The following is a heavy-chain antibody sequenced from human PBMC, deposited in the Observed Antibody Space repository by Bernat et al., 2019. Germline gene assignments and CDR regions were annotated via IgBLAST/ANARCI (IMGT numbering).Heavy chain of an antibody. CDR1: GFTVSSNY. D-gene: IGHD3-22*01. Sequence: EVQLVESGGGLIQPGGSLRLSCAASGFTVSSNYMSWVRQAPGKGLEWVSVIYSGGSTYYADSVKGRFTISRDNSKNTMYLKMSSLGAEETAVYYCARGDYDTYYFDYWGQGTRVTVSS. J-gene: IGHJ4*02. V-gene: IGHV3-53*01. CDR3: ARGDYDTYYFDY. CDR2: IYSGGST.